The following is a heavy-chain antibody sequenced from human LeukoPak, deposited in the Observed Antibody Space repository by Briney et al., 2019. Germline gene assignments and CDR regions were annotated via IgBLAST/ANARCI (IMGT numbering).Heavy chain of an antibody. J-gene: IGHJ4*02. CDR3: AKGGGSYYPLYFDY. D-gene: IGHD1-26*01. CDR1: GIAFSTHA. Sequence: GGSLRLSCAASGIAFSTHALSWVRQAPGKGLEWVSSISASGESAFYTDSVKGRFTSSKDNSKNTLYLQMNSLRGEETAVYYCAKGGGSYYPLYFDYWGQGTLVTVSS. CDR2: ISASGESA. V-gene: IGHV3-23*01.